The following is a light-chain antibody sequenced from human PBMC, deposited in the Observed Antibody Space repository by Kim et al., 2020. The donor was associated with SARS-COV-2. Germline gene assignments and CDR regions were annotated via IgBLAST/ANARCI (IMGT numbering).Light chain of an antibody. CDR1: QSLLHNIGYNC. V-gene: IGKV2-28*01. CDR2: LGS. CDR3: VQSLQSRT. J-gene: IGKJ1*01. Sequence: IVMTQSPLSLPVTPGEPASISCRSSQSLLHNIGYNCLNWYVQKPGQSPQILIYLGSYRASGVPDRFSGSGSGTDFTLQISRVEAEDVGVYYCVQSLQSRTFGQGTKVDIK.